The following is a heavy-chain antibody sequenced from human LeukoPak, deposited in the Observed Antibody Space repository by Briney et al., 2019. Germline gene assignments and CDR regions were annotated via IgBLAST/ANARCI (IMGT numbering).Heavy chain of an antibody. J-gene: IGHJ4*02. D-gene: IGHD6-13*01. CDR1: GYIFTGYY. V-gene: IGHV1-2*02. Sequence: ASVKVSCKASGYIFTGYYMHWVRQAPGQGLEWMGWINPNNGGTKSAQKFQGRVTMTRDTSISTAYMELSSLRSDDTAIYYCARGAEQQRLAHFDYWGQGTLVTASS. CDR2: INPNNGGT. CDR3: ARGAEQQRLAHFDY.